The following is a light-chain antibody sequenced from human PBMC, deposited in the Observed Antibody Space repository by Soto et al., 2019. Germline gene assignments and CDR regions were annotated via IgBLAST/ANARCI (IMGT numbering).Light chain of an antibody. Sequence: DIQMTQSPSILSASVGDRVTITCRASQSVGRWVAWYQQKPGKAPKLLIYDASSLESGVPSRFSGSGSGTEFTLTISNLQPDDFATYYCHEFDNYLWTFGQGTKVDI. V-gene: IGKV1-5*01. CDR3: HEFDNYLWT. CDR2: DAS. CDR1: QSVGRW. J-gene: IGKJ1*01.